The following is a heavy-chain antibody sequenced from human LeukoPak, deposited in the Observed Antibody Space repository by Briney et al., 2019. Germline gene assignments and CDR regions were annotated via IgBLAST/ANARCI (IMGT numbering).Heavy chain of an antibody. CDR1: GYSISSGYY. CDR3: ARDKDYYYMDV. CDR2: IYHSGST. V-gene: IGHV4-38-2*02. Sequence: SETLSLTCAVSGYSISSGYYWGWIRQPPGKGLEWIGSIYHSGSTYYNPSLKSRVTISVDTSKNQFSLKLSSVTAADTAVHYCARDKDYYYMDVWGKGTTVTVSS. J-gene: IGHJ6*03.